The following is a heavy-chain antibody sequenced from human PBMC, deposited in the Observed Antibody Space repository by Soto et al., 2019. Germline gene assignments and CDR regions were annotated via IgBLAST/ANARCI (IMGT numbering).Heavy chain of an antibody. V-gene: IGHV5-51*01. D-gene: IGHD3-10*01. J-gene: IGHJ4*02. CDR1: GYSFTSYW. CDR3: ARRTNGSGSYYNPSYYFDY. CDR2: IYPGDSDT. Sequence: GESLKISCKGSGYSFTSYWIGWVRQMPGKGLEWMGIIYPGDSDTRYSPSFQGQVTISADKSISTAYLQWSSLKASDTAMYYCARRTNGSGSYYNPSYYFDYWGQGTLVTVSS.